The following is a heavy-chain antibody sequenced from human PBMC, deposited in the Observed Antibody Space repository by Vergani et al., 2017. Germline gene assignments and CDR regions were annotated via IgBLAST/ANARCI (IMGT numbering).Heavy chain of an antibody. D-gene: IGHD5-18*01. J-gene: IGHJ4*02. CDR2: IYHSGST. CDR3: ARDRGCSYGLDY. Sequence: QLQLQESGSGLVKPSQTLSLTCAVSGGSISSGGYSWRWIRQPPGKGLEWIGYIYHSGSTYYKPSLKSRVTISVDRSKNQFSLKLSSVTAADTAVYYCARDRGCSYGLDYWGQGTLVTVSS. V-gene: IGHV4-30-2*01. CDR1: GGSISSGGYS.